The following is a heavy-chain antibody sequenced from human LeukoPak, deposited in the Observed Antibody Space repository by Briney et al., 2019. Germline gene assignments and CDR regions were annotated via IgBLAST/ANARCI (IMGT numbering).Heavy chain of an antibody. D-gene: IGHD6-19*01. CDR2: IVGNTAGTT. J-gene: IGHJ4*02. CDR3: ARDTSGWYGAFAF. CDR1: EFTVSSHV. Sequence: GGSLRLSCAASEFTVSSHVMTWVRQAPGKGPEWVSVIVGNTAGTTYYADSVKGRFTISRDSVKNTVDLQMSSLRAEDAAVYCCARDTSGWYGAFAFWRQGALVTVSS. V-gene: IGHV3-23*01.